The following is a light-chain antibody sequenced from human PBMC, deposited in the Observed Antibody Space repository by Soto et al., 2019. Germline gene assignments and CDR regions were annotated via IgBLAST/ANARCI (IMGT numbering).Light chain of an antibody. J-gene: IGLJ7*01. Sequence: QSVLTQPPSASGTPGQRVTISCSGSSSNIGSNTVNWYRQVPGAAPKLLIYTNNQRPSGVPDRFSGSKSGTSASLAISGLQSEDEADYYCAVWDDSLNGAVFGGGTQLTVL. CDR2: TNN. V-gene: IGLV1-44*01. CDR3: AVWDDSLNGAV. CDR1: SSNIGSNT.